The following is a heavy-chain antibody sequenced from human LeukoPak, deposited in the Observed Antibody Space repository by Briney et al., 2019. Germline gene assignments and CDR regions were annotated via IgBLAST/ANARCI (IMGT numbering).Heavy chain of an antibody. CDR1: GGSISSYY. CDR2: IYTSGST. J-gene: IGHJ4*02. CDR3: ANLGGGWPFVVVTA. Sequence: SETLSLTCTVSGGSISSYYWSWIRQPAGKGLEWIGRIYTSGSTNYNPSLKSRVTMSVDTSKNRFSLKLTSMTAADTALYYCANLGGGWPFVVVTAWGQGTLVTVSS. V-gene: IGHV4-4*07. D-gene: IGHD2-21*02.